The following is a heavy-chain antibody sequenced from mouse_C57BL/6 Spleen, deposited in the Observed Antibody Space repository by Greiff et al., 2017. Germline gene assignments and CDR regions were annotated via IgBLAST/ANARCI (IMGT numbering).Heavy chain of an antibody. Sequence: VQLQQPGAELVMPGASVKLSCKASGYTFTSYWMHWVKQRPGQGLEWIGEIDPSDSYTNYNQKFKGKSTLTVDKSSSTAYMQLSSLTSEDSAVYYSARSKTTVPDYWGQGTTLTVSS. CDR1: GYTFTSYW. V-gene: IGHV1-69*01. CDR3: ARSKTTVPDY. J-gene: IGHJ2*01. CDR2: IDPSDSYT. D-gene: IGHD1-1*01.